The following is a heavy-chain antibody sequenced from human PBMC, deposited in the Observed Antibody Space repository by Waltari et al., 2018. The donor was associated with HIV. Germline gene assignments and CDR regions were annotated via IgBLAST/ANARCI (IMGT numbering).Heavy chain of an antibody. D-gene: IGHD6-6*01. J-gene: IGHJ4*02. CDR2: ISGGGSKT. CDR1: GFGFANYG. V-gene: IGHV3-23*01. CDR3: AKDLSISSARPRLVSFDF. Sequence: EVQLLASGGESTQPGKSLTIYCGGSGFGFANYGMGWVRRAPGGGLESIGRISGGGSKTYYVDSVKGRVTISRDNSKNVMYLKMTNLKVDDTAMYFCAKDLSISSARPRLVSFDFWSQGTQVSVAS.